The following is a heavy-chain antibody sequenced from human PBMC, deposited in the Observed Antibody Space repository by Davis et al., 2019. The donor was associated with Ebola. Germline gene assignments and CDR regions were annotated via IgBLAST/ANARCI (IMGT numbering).Heavy chain of an antibody. V-gene: IGHV5-51*01. CDR1: GYSFTSHW. D-gene: IGHD3-3*01. J-gene: IGHJ6*02. Sequence: GGSLRLSCKGSGYSFTSHWIAWVRQMPEKGLEWMGIIYPGDSDTRYSPSFQGQVTISADKSISTAYLQWSSLKASDTAMYYCARHKSTIFGVVMPRGYYGMDVWGQGTTVTVSS. CDR3: ARHKSTIFGVVMPRGYYGMDV. CDR2: IYPGDSDT.